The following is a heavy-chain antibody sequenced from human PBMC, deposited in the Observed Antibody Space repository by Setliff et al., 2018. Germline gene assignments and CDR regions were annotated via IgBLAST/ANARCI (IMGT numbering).Heavy chain of an antibody. D-gene: IGHD2-15*01. Sequence: SETLSLTCSVSGASITSYHWSWIRQPPGKGLEWIGYIQTSGTTNYNPSLKSRVTISVDTSKNQFSLKLSSVTAADTAVYYCARVDEEYCSGGTCYDWFDPWGPGTLVTVSS. CDR2: IQTSGTT. CDR1: GASITSYH. CDR3: ARVDEEYCSGGTCYDWFDP. V-gene: IGHV4-59*13. J-gene: IGHJ5*02.